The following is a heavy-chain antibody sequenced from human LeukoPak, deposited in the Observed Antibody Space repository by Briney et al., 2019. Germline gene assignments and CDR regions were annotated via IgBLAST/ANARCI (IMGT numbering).Heavy chain of an antibody. J-gene: IGHJ4*02. CDR1: GFTFNNYS. CDR3: ARRPGGTPDY. D-gene: IGHD1-26*01. V-gene: IGHV3-23*01. CDR2: IGADGRGT. Sequence: PAGSLRLSCTASGFTFNNYSMTWVRQAPGKGLEWVSAIGADGRGTDYADSMKGRFTISRDNSKKMLYLQMNALRADDTALYYYARRPGGTPDYWGLGTLVTVSS.